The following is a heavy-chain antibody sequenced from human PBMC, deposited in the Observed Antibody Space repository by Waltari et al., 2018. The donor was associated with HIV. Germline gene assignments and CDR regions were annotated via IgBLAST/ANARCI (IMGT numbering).Heavy chain of an antibody. CDR1: GFSFGSFA. D-gene: IGHD2-2*01. V-gene: IGHV3-23*01. J-gene: IGHJ4*02. CDR2: LTGSSSDG. CDR3: ATSWGYWGSGRCFYPFEY. Sequence: EVHLLESGGGSVQPGEALRPSCVGSGFSFGSFAMTWFRRAAGKGLEWVGCLTGSSSDGYDSDFVRGRLTISRDNSEKTLFLQMNSLGAEDAATYFCATSWGYWGSGRCFYPFEYWGPATLVTVSS.